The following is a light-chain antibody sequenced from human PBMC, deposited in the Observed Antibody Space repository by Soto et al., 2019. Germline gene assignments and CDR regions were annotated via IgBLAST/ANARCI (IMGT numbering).Light chain of an antibody. V-gene: IGLV2-8*01. CDR3: SSYAGSNWXV. CDR2: EVN. Sequence: QSVLTQPPSASGSPGQSGTISCTGTNSYVGGYNYVSWYQQYPGKAPKLIIYEVNERPSGVPDRFSGSKSGNTASLTVSGLQTADEADYYCSSYAGSNWXVFGTGNKVTVL. CDR1: NSYVGGYNY. J-gene: IGLJ1*01.